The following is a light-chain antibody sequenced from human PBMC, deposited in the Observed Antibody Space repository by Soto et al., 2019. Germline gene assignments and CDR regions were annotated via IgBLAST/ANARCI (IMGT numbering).Light chain of an antibody. Sequence: EIVMTQSPATLSVSPGERVTLSCRASQSVSSNLAWYQQKPGQTPRLLIYGASTRATGIPTRFSGSGSGTEFTLTITSLQSEDFAVYYCRHYSDWPPYTFGQGTSLEIK. CDR3: RHYSDWPPYT. J-gene: IGKJ2*01. CDR2: GAS. V-gene: IGKV3-15*01. CDR1: QSVSSN.